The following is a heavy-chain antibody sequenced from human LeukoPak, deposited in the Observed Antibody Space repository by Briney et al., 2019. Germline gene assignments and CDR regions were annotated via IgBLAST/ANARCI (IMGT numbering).Heavy chain of an antibody. D-gene: IGHD6-19*01. CDR1: GFTFSSYW. Sequence: GGSLRLSCVASGFTFSSYWIHWVRQAPGKGLVWVSRIDTDGSGTMYADSVKGRFTVSRDNAKNTVYLQMNSLRAEDTAVYYCANHPPTGYSSGWWTREDWFDPWGQGTLVTVSS. CDR2: IDTDGSGT. J-gene: IGHJ5*02. CDR3: ANHPPTGYSSGWWTREDWFDP. V-gene: IGHV3-74*03.